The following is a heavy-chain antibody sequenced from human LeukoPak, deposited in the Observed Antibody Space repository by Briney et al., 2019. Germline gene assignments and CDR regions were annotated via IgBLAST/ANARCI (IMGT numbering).Heavy chain of an antibody. CDR3: ERAYYDFWSGYSFDY. D-gene: IGHD3-3*01. CDR1: GYTFTSYA. J-gene: IGHJ4*02. V-gene: IGHV7-4-1*01. Sequence: ASVKVSCKASGYTFTSYAMNWVRQAPGQGLEWMGWINTNTGNPTYAQGFTGRFVFSLDTSVSTAYLQICSLKAEDTAVYYCERAYYDFWSGYSFDYWGQGTLVTVSS. CDR2: INTNTGNP.